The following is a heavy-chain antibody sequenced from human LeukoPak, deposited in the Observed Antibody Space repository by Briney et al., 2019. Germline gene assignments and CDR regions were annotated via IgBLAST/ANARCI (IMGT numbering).Heavy chain of an antibody. D-gene: IGHD5-18*01. CDR3: ARGAEDTAWGYFDY. CDR2: IYYSGST. V-gene: IGHV4-31*03. J-gene: IGHJ4*02. CDR1: GGSISSGGYY. Sequence: PSQTLSLTCTVSGGSISSGGYYWSWIRQHPGKGLEWIGYIYYSGSTYYNPSLKSRVTISVDTSKSQFSLKLSSVTAADTAVYYCARGAEDTAWGYFDYWGQGTLVTVSS.